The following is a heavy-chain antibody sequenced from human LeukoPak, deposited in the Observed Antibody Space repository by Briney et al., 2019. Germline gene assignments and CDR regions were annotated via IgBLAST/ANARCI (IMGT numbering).Heavy chain of an antibody. CDR1: GGSFSGYY. V-gene: IGHV4-34*01. Sequence: PSETLSLTCAVYGGSFSGYYWSWIRQPPGKGLEWIGEINHSGSTNYNPSLKSRVTISVDTSKNQFSLKLSSVTAADTAVYYCARGLIVVVPAAILGNYYYMDVWGKGTTVTVSS. CDR3: ARGLIVVVPAAILGNYYYMDV. CDR2: INHSGST. D-gene: IGHD2-2*02. J-gene: IGHJ6*03.